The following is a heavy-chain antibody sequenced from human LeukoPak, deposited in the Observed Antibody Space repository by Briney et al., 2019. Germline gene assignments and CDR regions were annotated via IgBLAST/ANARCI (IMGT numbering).Heavy chain of an antibody. CDR1: ELSGSDNY. Sequence: AGGSLILSCAASELSGSDNYMSWVRQAPGKGLEWVSILYSGGDTYYTDSVKGRFTISRDNSKNTLYLQMNSLRADDTAVYYCVRTQPRSRLLDRWGQGTLVTVSS. CDR3: VRTQPRSRLLDR. D-gene: IGHD1-26*01. CDR2: LYSGGDT. J-gene: IGHJ5*02. V-gene: IGHV3-53*01.